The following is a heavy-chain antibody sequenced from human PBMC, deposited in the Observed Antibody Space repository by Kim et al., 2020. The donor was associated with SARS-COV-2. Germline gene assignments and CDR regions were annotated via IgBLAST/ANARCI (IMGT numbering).Heavy chain of an antibody. CDR2: IFIGGNL. CDR1: AFTVSSNS. V-gene: IGHV3-53*01. CDR3: AGWTSSPWFDY. D-gene: IGHD6-6*01. Sequence: GGSLRLSCAASAFTVSSNSMDWVRQAPGKGLEWVSVIFIGGNLDYAASVRGRFTISRDRSKNTLYLQMNSLRVDDTAVYYCAGWTSSPWFDYWGQGTRVTVSS. J-gene: IGHJ4*02.